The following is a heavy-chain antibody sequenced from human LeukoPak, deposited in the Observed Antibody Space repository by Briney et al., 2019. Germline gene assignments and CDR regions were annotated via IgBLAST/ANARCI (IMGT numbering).Heavy chain of an antibody. CDR2: ISWNSGSI. J-gene: IGHJ2*01. V-gene: IGHV3-9*01. Sequence: SLRLSCVASGFTFDDYAMHWVRQAPGKGLEWVSGISWNSGSIGYADSVKGRFTISRDNAKNSLYLQMNSLRAEDTALYYCAKEVHRYFDLWGRGTLVTVSS. CDR1: GFTFDDYA. CDR3: AKEVHRYFDL.